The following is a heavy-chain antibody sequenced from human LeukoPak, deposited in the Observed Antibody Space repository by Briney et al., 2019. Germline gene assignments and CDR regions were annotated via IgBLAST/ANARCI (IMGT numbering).Heavy chain of an antibody. D-gene: IGHD5-24*01. Sequence: GGSLRLSCAASGFTFSSYSMNWVRQAPGKGLEWVSVIYSGGSTYYADSVKGRFTISRDNFKNTLYLQMNSLRAEDTAVYYCAREGDGDGYNLGYWGQGTLVTVSS. CDR2: IYSGGST. CDR1: GFTFSSYS. V-gene: IGHV3-53*01. CDR3: AREGDGDGYNLGY. J-gene: IGHJ4*02.